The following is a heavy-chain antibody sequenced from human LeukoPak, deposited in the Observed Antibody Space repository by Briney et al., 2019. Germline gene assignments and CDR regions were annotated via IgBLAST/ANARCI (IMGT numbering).Heavy chain of an antibody. CDR2: IYYSGST. CDR3: ARVEVGYYYGSGTQISWFDP. J-gene: IGHJ5*02. V-gene: IGHV4-59*08. D-gene: IGHD3-10*01. Sequence: SETLSLTCTVSGGPISSYYWSWIRQPPGKGLEWIGYIYYSGSTNYKPYLKSRVTISVDTSKNQFSLRLSSVTAADTAVYYCARVEVGYYYGSGTQISWFDPWGQGTLVTVSS. CDR1: GGPISSYY.